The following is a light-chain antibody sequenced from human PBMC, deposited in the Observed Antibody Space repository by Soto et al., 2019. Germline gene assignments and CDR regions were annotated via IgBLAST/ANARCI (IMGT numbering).Light chain of an antibody. CDR3: QQYNSYSQT. CDR1: QSISSW. Sequence: DIQMTQSPSTLSASVGDRVTITCRASQSISSWLAWYQQQPGKAPKLLIYDASSLESGVPSRFSGSGSGTEFTLTISSLQPDDFATYYCQQYNSYSQTFGQGTKLEIK. CDR2: DAS. J-gene: IGKJ2*01. V-gene: IGKV1-5*01.